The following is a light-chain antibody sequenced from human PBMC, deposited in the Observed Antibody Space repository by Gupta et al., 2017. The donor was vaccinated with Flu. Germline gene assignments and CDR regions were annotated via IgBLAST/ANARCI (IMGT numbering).Light chain of an antibody. CDR1: QSISPW. J-gene: IGKJ1*01. CDR2: RAS. V-gene: IGKV1-5*03. Sequence: GDRVTITCRASQSISPWLAWYQQKPGKAPKLLIYRASALESGAPSRFSSSGSGTEFTLTINSLQADDFATYYCQQYNSYSWTFGQGTKVEIK. CDR3: QQYNSYSWT.